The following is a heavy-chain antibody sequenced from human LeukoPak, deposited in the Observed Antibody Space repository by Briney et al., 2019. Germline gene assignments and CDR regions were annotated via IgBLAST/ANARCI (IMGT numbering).Heavy chain of an antibody. CDR1: GFTFSCYA. Sequence: PGGSPRLSCAASGFTFSCYAMSWVRQAPGKGLEWVSAISGSGGSTYYADSVKGRFTISRDNSKNTLYLQMNSLRAEYTAVYYCAPPVDTAMVKSFDYWGQGTLVTVSS. CDR2: ISGSGGST. CDR3: APPVDTAMVKSFDY. D-gene: IGHD5-18*01. V-gene: IGHV3-23*01. J-gene: IGHJ4*02.